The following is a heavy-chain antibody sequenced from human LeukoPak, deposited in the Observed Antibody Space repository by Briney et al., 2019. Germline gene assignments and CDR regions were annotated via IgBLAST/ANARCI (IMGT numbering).Heavy chain of an antibody. CDR2: INSDGSST. CDR1: GFTFRSYW. V-gene: IGHV3-74*01. Sequence: GGYLRLYCAAAGFTFRSYWMHWVRQAPGKGLVWVSRINSDGSSTSYADSVKGRFTISRDNAKNTLNLQMDNLRAEDTAVYYCARPMSIATAGNYYYGMDVWGQGTTVTVSS. CDR3: ARPMSIATAGNYYYGMDV. J-gene: IGHJ6*02. D-gene: IGHD6-13*01.